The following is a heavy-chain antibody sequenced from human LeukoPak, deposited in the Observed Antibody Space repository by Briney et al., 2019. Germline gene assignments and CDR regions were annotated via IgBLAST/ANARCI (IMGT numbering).Heavy chain of an antibody. CDR2: ISAYNGNT. J-gene: IGHJ3*02. D-gene: IGHD3-22*01. Sequence: GASVKVSCKASGYTFTSYGISWVRQAPGQGLEWMGWISAYNGNTNYAQKLQGRVTMTTDTSTSTAYMELRSLRSDDTAVYYCARGLTYYYDSSGYGDAFDIWGQGTMVTVSS. V-gene: IGHV1-18*01. CDR1: GYTFTSYG. CDR3: ARGLTYYYDSSGYGDAFDI.